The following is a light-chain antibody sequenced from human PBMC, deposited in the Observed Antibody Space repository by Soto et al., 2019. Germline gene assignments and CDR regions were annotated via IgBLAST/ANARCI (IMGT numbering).Light chain of an antibody. CDR3: NAPAENGKHV. CDR1: SNDVGHSSF. J-gene: IGLJ1*01. Sequence: QSALTQPPSASGSPGQSVTISCTGNSNDVGHSSFISWYQQHPGKGPKLIIYEVSKRPSGVPDRFSGSKSGNTASLSVSGLQDEDEADYFCNAPAENGKHVFGTGTKLTVL. V-gene: IGLV2-8*01. CDR2: EVS.